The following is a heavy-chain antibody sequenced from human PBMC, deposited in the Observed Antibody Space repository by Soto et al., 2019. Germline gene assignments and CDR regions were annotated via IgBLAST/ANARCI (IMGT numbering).Heavy chain of an antibody. D-gene: IGHD3-22*01. Sequence: QVQLVQSGAEVRKPGSSVKVSCKASGGTFSRHAISWVRQAPGQGLEWMGGIIPIFGTAKRAQKFQGRVTIIADESTSTVYMELSSLRSEDTAMYYCARAWGYDSNDYYYAYWGQGTLVIVSS. CDR2: IIPIFGTA. CDR3: ARAWGYDSNDYYYAY. J-gene: IGHJ4*02. CDR1: GGTFSRHA. V-gene: IGHV1-69*01.